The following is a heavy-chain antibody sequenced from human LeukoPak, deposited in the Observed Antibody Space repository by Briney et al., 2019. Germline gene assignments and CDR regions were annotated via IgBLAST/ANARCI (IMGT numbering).Heavy chain of an antibody. V-gene: IGHV1-18*01. CDR2: ISAYNGNT. Sequence: GASVKVSFKASVYTFTSYGISWVRQAPGQGLAWMGWISAYNGNTNYAQKLQGRVTMTTDTSTRTAYMALRSLRSDDTAVYYCARVLGAPAVAFDPWGQGTLVTVSS. D-gene: IGHD6-19*01. CDR1: VYTFTSYG. CDR3: ARVLGAPAVAFDP. J-gene: IGHJ5*02.